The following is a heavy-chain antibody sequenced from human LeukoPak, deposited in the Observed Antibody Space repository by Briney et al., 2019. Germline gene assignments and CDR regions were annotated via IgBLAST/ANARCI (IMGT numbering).Heavy chain of an antibody. CDR2: IYSGGST. D-gene: IGHD1-26*01. J-gene: IGHJ4*02. CDR1: GFTVSSNY. V-gene: IGHV3-53*01. CDR3: ARAGYYSHYFDY. Sequence: GGSLRLSCAASGFTVSSNYMSWVRQAPGKGLEWVSVIYSGGSTYYADSVKGRFTISRDNSKNTLYLQMNSLRAEDTAVYYCARAGYYSHYFDYWGQGTLVTVSS.